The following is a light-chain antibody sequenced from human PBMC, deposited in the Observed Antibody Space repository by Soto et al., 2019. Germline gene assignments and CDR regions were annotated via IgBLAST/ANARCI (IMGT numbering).Light chain of an antibody. J-gene: IGKJ3*01. V-gene: IGKV1-5*03. CDR1: QSISSW. CDR2: TAS. CDR3: QQYNSYPLT. Sequence: DIQMTQSPSTLSASIGDRVTITCRASQSISSWLAWYQQKPGKAPNLLIYTASNLESGVPSRFSGSGSGTEFTLTISSLQPDDFATYYGQQYNSYPLTFGPGTKVDIK.